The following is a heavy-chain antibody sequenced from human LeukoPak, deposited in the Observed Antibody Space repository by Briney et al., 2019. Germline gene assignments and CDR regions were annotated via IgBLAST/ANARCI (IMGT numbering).Heavy chain of an antibody. CDR3: ARDLGQYYDTSDNWFDP. Sequence: GGSLRLSCAASGFTFRTYNMNWVRQAPGKGLEWVSYITSGGTTIYYADSVKGRFTISRDNAKNTLNLQMNSLRAEDTAVYYCARDLGQYYDTSDNWFDPWGQGTLVTVSS. CDR2: ITSGGTTI. CDR1: GFTFRTYN. D-gene: IGHD3-22*01. J-gene: IGHJ5*02. V-gene: IGHV3-48*04.